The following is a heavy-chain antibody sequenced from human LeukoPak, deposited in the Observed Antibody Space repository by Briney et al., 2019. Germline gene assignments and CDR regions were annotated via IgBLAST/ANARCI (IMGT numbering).Heavy chain of an antibody. V-gene: IGHV4-34*01. D-gene: IGHD6-13*01. CDR3: ARADYSSTCSHDYYYMDV. Sequence: SETLSLTCADYGGSFSGYYWSGIRQPPGKGLEWIGSIYHSGSTYYNPSLKSRVTISVDTSKNQFSLKLSSVTAADTAVYYCARADYSSTCSHDYYYMDVWGKGTTVTVSS. J-gene: IGHJ6*03. CDR1: GGSFSGYY. CDR2: IYHSGST.